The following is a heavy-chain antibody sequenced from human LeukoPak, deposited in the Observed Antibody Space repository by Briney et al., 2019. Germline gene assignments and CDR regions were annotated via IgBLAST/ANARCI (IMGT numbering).Heavy chain of an antibody. Sequence: GGSLRLSCAASGFTFCDYYMSSLRPAPGKGLEWVSYISSSGRTIYYAHSVKGRFTISRDNAKNSLYLQMNSLRAEDTAVYYCARDYDILTGRTIDHWGQGTLVTVSS. CDR1: GFTFCDYY. CDR2: ISSSGRTI. V-gene: IGHV3-11*04. D-gene: IGHD3-9*01. CDR3: ARDYDILTGRTIDH. J-gene: IGHJ4*02.